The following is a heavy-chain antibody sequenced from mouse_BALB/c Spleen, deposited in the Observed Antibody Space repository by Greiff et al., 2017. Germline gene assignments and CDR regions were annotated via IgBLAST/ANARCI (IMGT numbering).Heavy chain of an antibody. CDR3: ARRGDYDAFAY. V-gene: IGHV1S56*01. CDR2: IYPGNVNT. D-gene: IGHD2-4*01. J-gene: IGHJ3*01. CDR1: GYTFTSYY. Sequence: VQLQQSGPELVKPGASVRISCKASGYTFTSYYIHWVKQRPGQGLEWIGWIYPGNVNTKYNEKFKGKATLTADKSSSTAYMQLSSLTSEDSAVYFCARRGDYDAFAYWGQGTLVTVSA.